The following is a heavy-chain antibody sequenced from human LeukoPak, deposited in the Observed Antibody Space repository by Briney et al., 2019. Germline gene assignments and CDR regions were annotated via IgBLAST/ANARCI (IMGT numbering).Heavy chain of an antibody. V-gene: IGHV6-1*01. J-gene: IGHJ4*02. Sequence: SQTLLLTCAISGDSVSSNSAAWNWIRQSPSRGLEWLGRTYYRSKWYNDYAVSVTSRIIINPDTSKNQFSLQVNSVTPEDTAVYYCARSSAYKLDYWGQGTLVTVSS. CDR3: ARSSAYKLDY. CDR2: TYYRSKWYN. D-gene: IGHD3-22*01. CDR1: GDSVSSNSAA.